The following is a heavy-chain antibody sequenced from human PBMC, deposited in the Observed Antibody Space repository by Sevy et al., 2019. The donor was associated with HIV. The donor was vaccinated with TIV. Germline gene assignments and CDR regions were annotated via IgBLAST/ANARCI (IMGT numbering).Heavy chain of an antibody. CDR1: GYTFTTYR. J-gene: IGHJ4*02. V-gene: IGHV1-18*01. D-gene: IGHD2-15*01. CDR2: ISPHNGDT. CDR3: ARAYCSGGRCYSLAY. Sequence: ASVKVSCKISGYTFTTYRITWVRQAPGQGLEWMGWISPHNGDTDYAQKLQDRITMITDTSTTTVYMELTSLRSDDTTVYHCARAYCSGGRCYSLAYWGQGTLVTVSS.